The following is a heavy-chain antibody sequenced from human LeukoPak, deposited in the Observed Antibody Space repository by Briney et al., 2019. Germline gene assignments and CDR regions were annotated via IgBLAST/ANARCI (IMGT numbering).Heavy chain of an antibody. CDR2: IYTSGTT. CDR1: GVSIRSGSYY. CDR3: AREVSDYDILTGWIDY. V-gene: IGHV4-61*02. J-gene: IGHJ4*02. D-gene: IGHD3-9*01. Sequence: PSETLSLTCTVSGVSIRSGSYYWSWIRQPAGKGLEWIGRIYTSGTTNYNPSLKSRVTISVGTSKSQFSLKLSSVTAADTAVYYCAREVSDYDILTGWIDYWGQGALVSVSS.